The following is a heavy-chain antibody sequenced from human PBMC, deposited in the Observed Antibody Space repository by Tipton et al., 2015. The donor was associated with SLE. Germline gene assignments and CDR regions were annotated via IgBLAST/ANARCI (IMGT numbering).Heavy chain of an antibody. CDR3: ARDSLPPSGGVDY. J-gene: IGHJ4*02. CDR1: SDSIRSYY. CDR2: IFYTGNT. D-gene: IGHD1-26*01. Sequence: LRLSCTVSSDSIRSYYWNWIRQAPGKGLEWIGHIFYTGNTNYNPSLKSRVTISVDTSKNQFSLKLRSVTAADTAVYYCARDSLPPSGGVDYWGQGTLVTVSS. V-gene: IGHV4-59*12.